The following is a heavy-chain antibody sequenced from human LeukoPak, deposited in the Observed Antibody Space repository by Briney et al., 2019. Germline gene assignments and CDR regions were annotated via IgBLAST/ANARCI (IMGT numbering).Heavy chain of an antibody. J-gene: IGHJ4*02. CDR2: IYPGDSDT. V-gene: IGHV5-51*01. Sequence: GESLKISCKSSGYSFTSYWIGWVRQLPGKGLEWMGIIYPGDSDTKYSPSFQGQVTISADKSISTAYLQWSSLKASDTAMYYCARGSLASSGGSFFDYWGQGILVTVSS. CDR3: ARGSLASSGGSFFDY. D-gene: IGHD2-15*01. CDR1: GYSFTSYW.